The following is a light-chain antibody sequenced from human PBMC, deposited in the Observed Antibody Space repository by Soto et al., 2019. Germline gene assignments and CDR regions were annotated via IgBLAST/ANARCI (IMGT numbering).Light chain of an antibody. J-gene: IGKJ4*01. CDR1: QSVNSN. Sequence: IVMTQSPATLSMSPGERATLSCRASQSVNSNLAWYQQRPGQAPRLLINGASTRATGIPARFSGSGSGTDFTLTISRLEPEDFAVYYCQQYGSSPLTFGGGTKVDIK. CDR3: QQYGSSPLT. V-gene: IGKV3-20*01. CDR2: GAS.